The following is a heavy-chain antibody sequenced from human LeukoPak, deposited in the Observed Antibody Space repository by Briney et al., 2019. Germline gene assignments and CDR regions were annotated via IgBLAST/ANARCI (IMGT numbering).Heavy chain of an antibody. D-gene: IGHD6-19*01. CDR3: AKDRGIAVAGLEYFQH. CDR2: ISSSSSTI. V-gene: IGHV3-48*01. Sequence: GGSLRLSCAASGFTFSSYSMNWVRQAPGKGLEWVSYISSSSSTIYYADSVKGRFTISRDNSKNTLYMQMDSLRAEDTAVYYCAKDRGIAVAGLEYFQHWGQGTLVTVSS. CDR1: GFTFSSYS. J-gene: IGHJ1*01.